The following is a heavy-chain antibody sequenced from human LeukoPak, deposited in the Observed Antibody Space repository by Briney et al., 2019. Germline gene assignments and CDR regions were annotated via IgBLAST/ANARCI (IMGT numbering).Heavy chain of an antibody. J-gene: IGHJ6*02. V-gene: IGHV3-23*01. CDR2: ISGSGGST. CDR3: ARGGRNYYYGMDV. D-gene: IGHD3/OR15-3a*01. CDR1: GFTFSSYA. Sequence: PGGSLRLSCAASGFTFSSYAMSWVRQAPGKGLEWVSAISGSGGSTYYADSVKGRFTISRDNSKNTLYLQMSSLRTEDTAVYYCARGGRNYYYGMDVWGQGTTVTVSS.